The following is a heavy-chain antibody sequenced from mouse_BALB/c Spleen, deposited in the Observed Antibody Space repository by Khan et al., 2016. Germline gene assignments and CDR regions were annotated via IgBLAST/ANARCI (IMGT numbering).Heavy chain of an antibody. CDR3: SRDFYGSSYFDY. Sequence: EVELVESGPDLVKPSQSLSLTCTVTGYSITSGYSWHWIRQFPGNKLEWMGYINYNGGTNYNPSLKSRISITRDTSKNQFFLQLNSVITEDTATXYCSRDFYGSSYFDYWGHGTTLTVSS. CDR1: GYSITSGYS. J-gene: IGHJ2*01. D-gene: IGHD1-1*01. V-gene: IGHV3-1*02. CDR2: INYNGGT.